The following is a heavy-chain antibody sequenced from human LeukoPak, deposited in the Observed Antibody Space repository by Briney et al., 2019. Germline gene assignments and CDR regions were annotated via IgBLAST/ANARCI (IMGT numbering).Heavy chain of an antibody. J-gene: IGHJ4*02. CDR2: IYYSGST. V-gene: IGHV4-39*07. D-gene: IGHD5-18*01. Sequence: PSETLSLTCTVSGGSISSSSYYWGWIRQPPGKGLEWIGSIYYSGSTYYNPSLKSRVTISVDTSKNQFSLKLSSVTAADTAVYYCARYTIQLWLRDGGYFDYWDQGTLVTVSS. CDR1: GGSISSSSYY. CDR3: ARYTIQLWLRDGGYFDY.